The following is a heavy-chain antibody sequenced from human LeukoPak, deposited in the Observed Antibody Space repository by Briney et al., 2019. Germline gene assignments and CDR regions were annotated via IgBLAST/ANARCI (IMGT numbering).Heavy chain of an antibody. CDR2: ITTSDGNT. CDR1: GFTFSSYT. CDR3: ARDSKAMAAFDY. V-gene: IGHV3-23*01. J-gene: IGHJ4*02. D-gene: IGHD5-24*01. Sequence: GGSLRLSCAASGFTFSSYTMSWVRQAPGKGLEWVSTITTSDGNTYYADSVKGRFTVSRDNSKNTLYLQMNSLRAEDTAVYYCARDSKAMAAFDYWGQGTLVTVSS.